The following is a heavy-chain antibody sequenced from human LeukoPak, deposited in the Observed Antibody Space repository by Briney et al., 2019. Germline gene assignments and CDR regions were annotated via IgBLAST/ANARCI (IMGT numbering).Heavy chain of an antibody. J-gene: IGHJ6*02. D-gene: IGHD3-16*01. Sequence: SETLSLTCTVSGGSISSNYWSWIRQPPGKGLEWIGYIYHSGSTSYNPSLKSRVTFSVDTSKNQFSLKLNSVTAADTAVYYCARDRWDDAYNGMDVWGQGTTVTVSS. V-gene: IGHV4-59*01. CDR1: GGSISSNY. CDR3: ARDRWDDAYNGMDV. CDR2: IYHSGST.